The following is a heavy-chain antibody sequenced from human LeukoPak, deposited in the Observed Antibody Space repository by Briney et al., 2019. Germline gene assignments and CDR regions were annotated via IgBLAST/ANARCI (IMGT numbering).Heavy chain of an antibody. Sequence: PSETLSLTCSVSGDSISIGDYRWSWIRQSPGKGLEWIGYIYYIGTAYYNPSLRSRVALSADTSKNQFSLKLNSVTVADSAVYFCARARGDSPRIYYYMDVWGKGTTATVSS. CDR2: IYYIGTA. J-gene: IGHJ6*03. V-gene: IGHV4-30-4*01. CDR3: ARARGDSPRIYYYMDV. D-gene: IGHD3-16*01. CDR1: GDSISIGDYR.